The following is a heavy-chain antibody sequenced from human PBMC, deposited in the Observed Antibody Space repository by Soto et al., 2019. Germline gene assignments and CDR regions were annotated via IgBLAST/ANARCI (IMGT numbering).Heavy chain of an antibody. CDR2: ISGSGGST. CDR1: GFTFSSYA. J-gene: IGHJ4*02. V-gene: IGHV3-23*01. CDR3: AKPPASGDWNYPYYFDY. D-gene: IGHD1-7*01. Sequence: GGSLRLSCAASGFTFSSYAMSWVRQAPGKGLEWVSAISGSGGSTYYADSMKGRFTISRDNSKNTLYLQMNSLRAEDTAVYYCAKPPASGDWNYPYYFDYWGQGTLVTVSS.